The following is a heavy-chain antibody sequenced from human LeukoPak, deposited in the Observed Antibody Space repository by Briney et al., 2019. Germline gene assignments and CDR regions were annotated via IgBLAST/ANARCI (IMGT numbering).Heavy chain of an antibody. CDR3: AKSQTTRIAVAGLDY. J-gene: IGHJ4*02. D-gene: IGHD6-19*01. CDR2: FDPEDGET. Sequence: ASVKVSCKVSGYTLTELSMHWVRQAPGKGLEWMGGFDPEDGETIYAQKFQGRVTMTEDTSTDTAYMELSSLRSEDTALYYCAKSQTTRIAVAGLDYRGQGTLVTVSS. CDR1: GYTLTELS. V-gene: IGHV1-24*01.